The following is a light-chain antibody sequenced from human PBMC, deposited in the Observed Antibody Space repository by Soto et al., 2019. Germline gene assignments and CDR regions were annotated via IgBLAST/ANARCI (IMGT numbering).Light chain of an antibody. Sequence: EIVLTQSPATLSFSPGERATLSCRASENINSFLAWYQQKPGQSPRLLIYDASSRAIGIPTRFSGSGSGTDFSLTISSLDPEDSAVYYCQQRNNWPPITFGQGTRLEIK. J-gene: IGKJ5*01. CDR2: DAS. V-gene: IGKV3-11*01. CDR1: ENINSF. CDR3: QQRNNWPPIT.